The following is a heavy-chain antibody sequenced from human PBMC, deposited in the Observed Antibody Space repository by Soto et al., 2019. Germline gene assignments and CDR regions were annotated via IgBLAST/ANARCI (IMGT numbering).Heavy chain of an antibody. CDR3: ARDVVTAVAGSVNWFDP. Sequence: QVQLVESGGGVVQSGRSLTLSCAASGFSLRTYGMQWLRRAPGKGLEWVAFIWYDGTKKFYANSVKARSTISKDNSNNMLYLQMSGLRAEDTAVYYCARDVVTAVAGSVNWFDPWGQGNLVTVSS. CDR2: IWYDGTKK. CDR1: GFSLRTYG. J-gene: IGHJ5*02. V-gene: IGHV3-33*01. D-gene: IGHD6-19*01.